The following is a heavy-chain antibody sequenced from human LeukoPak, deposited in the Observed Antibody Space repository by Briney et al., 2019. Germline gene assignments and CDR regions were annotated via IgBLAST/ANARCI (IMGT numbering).Heavy chain of an antibody. D-gene: IGHD4-17*01. Sequence: SETLSLTCTVSGYSISSGYYWGWIRQPPGKGLEWIGSIYHSGSTYYNPSLKSRVTISVDTSKNQFSLKLSSVTAADTAVYYCARFGRKMTAVKRGPNWFDPWGQGTLVTVSS. CDR1: GYSISSGYY. CDR2: IYHSGST. CDR3: ARFGRKMTAVKRGPNWFDP. V-gene: IGHV4-38-2*02. J-gene: IGHJ5*02.